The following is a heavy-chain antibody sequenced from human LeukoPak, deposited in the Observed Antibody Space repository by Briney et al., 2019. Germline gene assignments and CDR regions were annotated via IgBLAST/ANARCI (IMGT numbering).Heavy chain of an antibody. V-gene: IGHV3-23*01. D-gene: IGHD1-26*01. Sequence: PGGSLRLSCAASGFTFSGYEMNWVRQAPGKGLEWVSAISGSGGSTYYADSVKGRFTISRDNSKNTLYLQMNSLRAEDTAVYYCAKDESVGATAWGQGTLVTVSS. CDR2: ISGSGGST. J-gene: IGHJ5*02. CDR1: GFTFSGYE. CDR3: AKDESVGATA.